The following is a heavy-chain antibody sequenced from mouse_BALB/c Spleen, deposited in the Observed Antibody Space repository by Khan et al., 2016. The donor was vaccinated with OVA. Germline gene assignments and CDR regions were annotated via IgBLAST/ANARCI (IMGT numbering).Heavy chain of an antibody. CDR1: GYTFTKNG. CDR3: ARVGYAGTMDY. CDR2: INTYTGEP. D-gene: IGHD4-1*01. V-gene: IGHV9-3-1*01. Sequence: MQEVQSGPELKKPGETVKISCKASGYTFTKNGLNWAKQAPGKGLKWMGWINTYTGEPTYADDFRGRFVFSLETSATTAYLQINNLKNEDTATYFCARVGYAGTMDYWGQGTSVTVSS. J-gene: IGHJ4*01.